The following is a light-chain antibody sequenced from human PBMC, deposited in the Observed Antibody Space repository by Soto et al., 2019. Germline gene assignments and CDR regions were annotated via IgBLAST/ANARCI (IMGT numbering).Light chain of an antibody. CDR3: QHYVTWPLT. CDR1: QGIGDT. Sequence: ESGITQKQATPSVSPGEGATPSCRASQGIGDTLAWYQQKPGQTPRLLIYDTSIRATGVPARFSGSRSGAEFTLTISSLQSEDFAVYYCQHYVTWPLTFGGGTKVDIK. V-gene: IGKV3-15*01. J-gene: IGKJ4*01. CDR2: DTS.